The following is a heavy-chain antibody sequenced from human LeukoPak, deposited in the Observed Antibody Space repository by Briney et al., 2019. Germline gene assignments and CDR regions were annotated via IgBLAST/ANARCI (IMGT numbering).Heavy chain of an antibody. J-gene: IGHJ4*02. CDR2: IKGDGIST. D-gene: IGHD3-3*01. V-gene: IGHV3-74*01. CDR1: GFNFSSNW. CDR3: AKDHYWSIDY. Sequence: GGSLRLSCAASGFNFSSNWMHWVRHAPGQGLVWVSRIKGDGISTNYADSVKGRFTISRDIAKNTLYLQMNSLRAEDTGVYYCAKDHYWSIDYWGRGTLVTVSS.